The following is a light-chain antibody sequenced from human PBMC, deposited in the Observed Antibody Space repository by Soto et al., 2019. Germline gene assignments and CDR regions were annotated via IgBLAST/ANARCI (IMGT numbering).Light chain of an antibody. CDR2: KNN. V-gene: IGLV1-47*01. CDR3: AAWDDSLSGPGV. J-gene: IGLJ7*01. CDR1: SSNIGNFY. Sequence: QSVLTQPPSASGTPGQRVTISCSGSSSNIGNFYVYWYQQLPGTAPKLLIYKNNQRPLGVPDRFSVSKSGNSASLAISGLRSEDEADYYCAAWDDSLSGPGVFGGGTQLTVL.